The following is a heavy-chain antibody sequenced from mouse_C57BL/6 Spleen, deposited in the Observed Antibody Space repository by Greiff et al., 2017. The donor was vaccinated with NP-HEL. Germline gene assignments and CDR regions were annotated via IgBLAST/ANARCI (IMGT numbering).Heavy chain of an antibody. CDR1: GYTFTSYW. Sequence: QVQLQQPGAELVKPGASVKLSCKASGYTFTSYWMHWVKQRPGPGLEWIGMIHPNSGSTNYNEKFKSKATLTVDKSSSTAYMQLSVLTSETSAVYYCASNWDVSWFAYWGQGTLVTVSA. D-gene: IGHD4-1*01. J-gene: IGHJ3*01. CDR2: IHPNSGST. V-gene: IGHV1-64*01. CDR3: ASNWDVSWFAY.